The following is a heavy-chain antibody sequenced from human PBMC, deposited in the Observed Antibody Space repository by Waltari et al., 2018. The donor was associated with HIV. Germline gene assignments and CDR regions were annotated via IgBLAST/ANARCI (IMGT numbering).Heavy chain of an antibody. CDR2: IDYSVST. J-gene: IGHJ6*02. D-gene: IGHD6-13*01. Sequence: QVQLQASGPGLVKPSETLSLTCTVPGGSSSSYLCRWIRPAQGKRRERSGYIDYSVSTNYNPSLKSRVTISVDTSKNQFSLKLSSVTAADTAVYYCARVMAAAGNWGIKGYYYYYYYGMDVWGQGTTVTVSS. CDR3: ARVMAAAGNWGIKGYYYYYYYGMDV. V-gene: IGHV4-59*01. CDR1: GGSSSSYL.